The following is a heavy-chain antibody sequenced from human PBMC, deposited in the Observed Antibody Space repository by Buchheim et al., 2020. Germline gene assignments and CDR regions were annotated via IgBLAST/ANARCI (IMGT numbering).Heavy chain of an antibody. CDR3: ARDSANYYDRSGYLGYFDY. J-gene: IGHJ4*02. CDR2: IYYSGST. D-gene: IGHD3-22*01. Sequence: QVQLQESGPGLVKPSQTLSLTCTVSGGSISSGGYYWSWIRQHPGKGLEWIGYIYYSGSTYYNTSLKSRVTISVDTSKNQFSLKLSSVTAADTDVYYCARDSANYYDRSGYLGYFDYWGQGTL. V-gene: IGHV4-31*03. CDR1: GGSISSGGYY.